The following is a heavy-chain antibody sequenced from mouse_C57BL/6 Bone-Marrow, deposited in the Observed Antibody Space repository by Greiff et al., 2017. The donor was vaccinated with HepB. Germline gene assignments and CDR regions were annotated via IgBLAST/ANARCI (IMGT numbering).Heavy chain of an antibody. CDR2: IGPGSGST. CDR3: AILITTVVATGFDY. Sequence: VQLQQSGAELVKPGASVKISCKASGYTFTDYYINWVKQRPGQGLEWIGKIGPGSGSTYYNEKFKGKATLTADKSSSTAYMQLSSLTSEDSAVYFGAILITTVVATGFDYWGQGTTLTVSS. J-gene: IGHJ2*01. D-gene: IGHD1-1*01. CDR1: GYTFTDYY. V-gene: IGHV1-77*01.